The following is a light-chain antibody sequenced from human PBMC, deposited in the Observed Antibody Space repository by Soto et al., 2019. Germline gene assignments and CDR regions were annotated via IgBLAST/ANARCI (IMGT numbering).Light chain of an antibody. CDR1: QSVSNY. CDR3: QQRSNWPRT. V-gene: IGKV3-11*01. Sequence: EIVLTQSPATLSLSPGERATLSYRASQSVSNYLAWYQQKPGQAPRLLIYDVSNRATGIPARFSGSGSGTDFTLTISSLEPEDFAVYYCQQRSNWPRTFGQGTKLEIK. J-gene: IGKJ2*01. CDR2: DVS.